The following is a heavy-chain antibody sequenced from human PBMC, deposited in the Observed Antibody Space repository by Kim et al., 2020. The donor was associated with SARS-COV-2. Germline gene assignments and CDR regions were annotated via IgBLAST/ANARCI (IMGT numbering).Heavy chain of an antibody. CDR1: GYTFTSYG. CDR2: ISAYNGNT. V-gene: IGHV1-18*01. D-gene: IGHD2-15*01. J-gene: IGHJ4*02. Sequence: ASVKVSCKASGYTFTSYGISWVRQAPGQGLEWMGWISAYNGNTNYAQKLQGRVTMTTDTSTSTAYMELRSLRSDDTAVYYCARDFVVAGTGGKVDYWGQGTLVTVSS. CDR3: ARDFVVAGTGGKVDY.